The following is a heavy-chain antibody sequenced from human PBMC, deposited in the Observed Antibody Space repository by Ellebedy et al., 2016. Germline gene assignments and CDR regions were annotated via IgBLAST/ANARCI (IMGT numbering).Heavy chain of an antibody. J-gene: IGHJ4*02. Sequence: GGSLRLSXAASRFTFGSYWMSWVRQAPGKGLEWVANINQDGSDTYYVDSVKGRFTISRDNAKNSLFLQMSSLRAEDTAVYYCARLHDIILVSAAGFDYWGQGTLVTVSS. CDR1: RFTFGSYW. CDR3: ARLHDIILVSAAGFDY. V-gene: IGHV3-7*01. CDR2: INQDGSDT. D-gene: IGHD2-2*01.